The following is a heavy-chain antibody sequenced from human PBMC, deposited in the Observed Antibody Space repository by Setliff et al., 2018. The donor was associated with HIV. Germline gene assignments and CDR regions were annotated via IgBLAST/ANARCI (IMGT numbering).Heavy chain of an antibody. CDR1: AGSISTSSYY. D-gene: IGHD2-2*01. CDR3: ARQNRECSSTSCLNYYMDV. V-gene: IGHV4-39*01. CDR2: IYYSGTT. Sequence: SETLSLTCTVSAGSISTSSYYWGWIRQPPGKGLEWIGSIYYSGTTYYNPSLKSRVTISVDTSKNQFSLNLTSVTAADTAVYYCARQNRECSSTSCLNYYMDVWGKGTTVTV. J-gene: IGHJ6*03.